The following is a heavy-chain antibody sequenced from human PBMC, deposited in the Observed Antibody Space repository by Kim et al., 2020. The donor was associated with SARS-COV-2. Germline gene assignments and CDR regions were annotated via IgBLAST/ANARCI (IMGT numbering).Heavy chain of an antibody. Sequence: GGSLRLSCAASGFTFSSYSMNWVRQAPGKGLEWVSYISSSSSTIYYADSVKGRFTISRDNAKNSLYLQMNSLRAEDTAVYYCARGPHGAHIDYWGQGTLVTVSS. D-gene: IGHD2-8*01. V-gene: IGHV3-48*04. CDR3: ARGPHGAHIDY. CDR2: ISSSSSTI. CDR1: GFTFSSYS. J-gene: IGHJ4*02.